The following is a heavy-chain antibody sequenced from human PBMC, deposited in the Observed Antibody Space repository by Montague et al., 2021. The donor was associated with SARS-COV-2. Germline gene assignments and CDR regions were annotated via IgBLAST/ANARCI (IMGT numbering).Heavy chain of an antibody. V-gene: IGHV4-39*02. CDR2: IYFSGSS. CDR1: GGSISSSVYY. CDR3: ARLRRCVFVVGAPKSFDP. Sequence: SETLSLTCTVSGGSISSSVYYWAWIRQPPGKGLEWIGSIYFSGSSYYNPSLKSRVSISVVTSKNHFTLRLSSVTSADTAVYYCARLRRCVFVVGAPKSFDPWGQGTMVTVSS. J-gene: IGHJ4*01. D-gene: IGHD3-3*01.